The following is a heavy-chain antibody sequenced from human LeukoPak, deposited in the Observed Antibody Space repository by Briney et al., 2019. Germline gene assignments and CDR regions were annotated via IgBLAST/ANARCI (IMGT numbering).Heavy chain of an antibody. CDR1: GGSISSYC. CDR2: IYTSGST. J-gene: IGHJ5*02. Sequence: PSETLSLTCTVSGGSISSYCWSWIRQPPGKGLEWIGYIYTSGSTNYNPSLKSRVTISVDTSKNQFSLKLSSVTAADTAVYYCARDYYGPWGQGTLVTVSS. V-gene: IGHV4-4*09. D-gene: IGHD3-10*01. CDR3: ARDYYGP.